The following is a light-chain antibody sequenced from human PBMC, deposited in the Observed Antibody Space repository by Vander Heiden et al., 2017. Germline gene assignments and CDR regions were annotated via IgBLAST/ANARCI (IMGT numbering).Light chain of an antibody. V-gene: IGKV2-30*01. CDR3: MQGASWTYT. J-gene: IGKJ2*01. CDR2: NVS. CDR1: QSLADSDGSTY. Sequence: VVMTQSPLSLPGTLGQPASISGRARQSLADSDGSTYLNWYQQRPGQAPRRLIDNVSNRESGVPDRFSGSGSGTDVTLTISRVEAEDFGVYYCMQGASWTYTFGQGTKLEIK.